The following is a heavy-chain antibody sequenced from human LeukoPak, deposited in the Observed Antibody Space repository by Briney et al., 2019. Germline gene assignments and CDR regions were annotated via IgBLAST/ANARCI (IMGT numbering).Heavy chain of an antibody. Sequence: GGSLRLSCTASGFTFGDYAMSWFRQAPGKGLEWVGFIRSKAYGGTTEYAASVKGRFTISRDDSKSIAYLQMNSLKTEDTAVYYRTRDPSRVDWINWFDPWGQGTLVTVSS. V-gene: IGHV3-49*03. D-gene: IGHD3/OR15-3a*01. CDR3: TRDPSRVDWINWFDP. CDR2: IRSKAYGGTT. CDR1: GFTFGDYA. J-gene: IGHJ5*02.